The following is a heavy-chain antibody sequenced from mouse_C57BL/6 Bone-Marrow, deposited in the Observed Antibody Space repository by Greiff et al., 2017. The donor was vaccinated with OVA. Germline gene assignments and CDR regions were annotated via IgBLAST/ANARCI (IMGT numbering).Heavy chain of an antibody. D-gene: IGHD2-1*01. V-gene: IGHV1-50*01. CDR2: IDPSDSYT. Sequence: QVQLKQSGAELVKPGASVKLSCKASGYTFTSYWMQWVKQRPGQGLEWIGEIDPSDSYTNYNQKFKGKATLTVDTSSSTAYMQLSSLTSEDSAVYYCASGYGNYLYYFDYWGQGTTLTVSS. J-gene: IGHJ2*01. CDR1: GYTFTSYW. CDR3: ASGYGNYLYYFDY.